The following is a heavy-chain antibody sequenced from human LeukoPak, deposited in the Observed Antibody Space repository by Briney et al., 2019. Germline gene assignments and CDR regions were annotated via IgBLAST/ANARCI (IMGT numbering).Heavy chain of an antibody. CDR2: IYTSGST. CDR1: GGSISSYY. V-gene: IGHV4-4*07. Sequence: PSETLSLTCTVSGGSISSYYWSWIRQPAGKGLEWIGRIYTSGSTNYNPSLKSRVTMSVDTSKNQFSLKLSSVTAADTAVYYCARGLYYYDSSGYADYWGQGTLVTVSS. D-gene: IGHD3-22*01. CDR3: ARGLYYYDSSGYADY. J-gene: IGHJ4*02.